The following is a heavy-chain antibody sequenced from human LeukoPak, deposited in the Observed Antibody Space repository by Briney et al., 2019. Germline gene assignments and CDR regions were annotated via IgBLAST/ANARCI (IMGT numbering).Heavy chain of an antibody. V-gene: IGHV1-58*02. D-gene: IGHD6-13*01. J-gene: IGHJ4*02. CDR2: IVVGSGNT. CDR3: ARDHLAAAGSGG. Sequence: SVKVSCKASGFTFTSSAMQWVRQARGQRLEWIGWIVVGSGNTNYAQKFQERVTITRDMSTSTAYMELSSLRSEDTAVYYCARDHLAAAGSGGWGQGTLVTVSS. CDR1: GFTFTSSA.